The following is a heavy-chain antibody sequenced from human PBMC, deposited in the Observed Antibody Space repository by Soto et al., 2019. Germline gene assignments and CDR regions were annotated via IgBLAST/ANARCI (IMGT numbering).Heavy chain of an antibody. V-gene: IGHV4-59*01. D-gene: IGHD6-19*01. Sequence: PSETLSLTCTASGGSISSYYWSWIRQPPGKGLEWIGYIYYSGSTNYNPSLKSRVAISVDTSKKQFSLKLSSMTAADTAVYYCVGGDSSGWYYFDCWGQGTLVTVSS. CDR3: VGGDSSGWYYFDC. CDR1: GGSISSYY. CDR2: IYYSGST. J-gene: IGHJ4*02.